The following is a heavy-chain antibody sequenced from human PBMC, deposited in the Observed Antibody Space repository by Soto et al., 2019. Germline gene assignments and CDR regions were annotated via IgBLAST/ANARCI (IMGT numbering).Heavy chain of an antibody. Sequence: QGQLQQWGAGLLKPSETLSLTCAVYGGSFSGYYWSWIRQPPGKGLEWIGEINHSGSTNYTPSHKSRVTISVDTSKNQFSLKLSSVTAADTAVYYCASLNIIAARPYDYWGQGTLVTVSS. CDR2: INHSGST. CDR1: GGSFSGYY. V-gene: IGHV4-34*01. J-gene: IGHJ4*02. CDR3: ASLNIIAARPYDY. D-gene: IGHD6-6*01.